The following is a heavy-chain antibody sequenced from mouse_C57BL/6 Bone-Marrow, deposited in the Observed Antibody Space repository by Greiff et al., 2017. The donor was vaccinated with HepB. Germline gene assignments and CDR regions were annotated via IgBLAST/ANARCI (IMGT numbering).Heavy chain of an antibody. CDR2: IRNKANGYTT. D-gene: IGHD1-1*01. V-gene: IGHV7-3*01. Sequence: EVKLVESGGGLVQPGGSLSLSCAASGFTFTDYYMSWVRQPPGKALEWWGFIRNKANGYTTEYSASVKGRFTISRDNSQSILYLQMNALRAEDSATYYCARDSSYGAWFAYWGQGTLVTVSA. J-gene: IGHJ3*01. CDR1: GFTFTDYY. CDR3: ARDSSYGAWFAY.